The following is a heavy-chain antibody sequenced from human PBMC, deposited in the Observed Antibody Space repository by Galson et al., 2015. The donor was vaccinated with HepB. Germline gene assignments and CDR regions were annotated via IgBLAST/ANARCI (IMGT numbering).Heavy chain of an antibody. D-gene: IGHD6-19*01. J-gene: IGHJ3*02. CDR1: GGSISSGDYS. CDR3: ARDGYINGANDGFDI. CDR2: IHHNGNI. V-gene: IGHV4-30-2*01. Sequence: LSLTCAVSGGSISSGDYSWNWIRQPPGKGLEWIGHIHHNGNIQYNPSLKTRVTISIDGSKNQFSLKLTSVTAADTAVYYCARDGYINGANDGFDIWGRGTVVTVSS.